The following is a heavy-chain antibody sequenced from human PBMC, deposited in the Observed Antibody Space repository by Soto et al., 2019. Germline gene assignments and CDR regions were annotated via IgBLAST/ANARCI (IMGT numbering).Heavy chain of an antibody. V-gene: IGHV3-30-3*01. D-gene: IGHD3-3*01. CDR1: GFTFSSYA. CDR3: ARDRRRYDFWSGYSPGYYGMDV. J-gene: IGHJ6*02. CDR2: ISYDGSNK. Sequence: GGSLRLSCAASGFTFSSYAMHWVRQAPGEGLEWVAVISYDGSNKYYADSVKGRFTISRDNSKNTLYLQMNSLRAEDTAVYYCARDRRRYDFWSGYSPGYYGMDVWGQGTTVTVSS.